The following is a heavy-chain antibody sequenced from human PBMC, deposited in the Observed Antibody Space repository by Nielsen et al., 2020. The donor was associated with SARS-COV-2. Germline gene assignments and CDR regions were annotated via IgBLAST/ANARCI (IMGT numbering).Heavy chain of an antibody. V-gene: IGHV1-18*01. D-gene: IGHD3-22*01. CDR1: GYTFTSYG. Sequence: ASVKVSCKASGYTFTSYGISWVRQAPGQGLEWMGWISAYNGNTNYAQKLQGRVTMTTDTSTSTAYMELRSLRSDDTAVYYCARGRRSGYSLYYYYGMDVWGQGTTVTVSS. CDR2: ISAYNGNT. J-gene: IGHJ6*02. CDR3: ARGRRSGYSLYYYYGMDV.